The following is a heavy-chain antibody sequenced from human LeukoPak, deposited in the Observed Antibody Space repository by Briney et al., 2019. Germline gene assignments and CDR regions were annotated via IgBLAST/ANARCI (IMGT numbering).Heavy chain of an antibody. D-gene: IGHD6-13*01. Sequence: ASVKVSCKASGGTFSSYAISWVRQAPGQGLEWMGGIIPIFGTANYAQKFQGRVTITADESTSTAYMELSSLRSEDTAVYYCARDNGSSSGGWFDPWGQGTLVTVSS. V-gene: IGHV1-69*13. CDR1: GGTFSSYA. CDR2: IIPIFGTA. CDR3: ARDNGSSSGGWFDP. J-gene: IGHJ5*02.